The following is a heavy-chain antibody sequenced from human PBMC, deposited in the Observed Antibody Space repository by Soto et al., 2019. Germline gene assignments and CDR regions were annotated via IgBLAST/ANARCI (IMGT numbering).Heavy chain of an antibody. CDR1: GGSISSYY. CDR2: IYYSGST. D-gene: IGHD3-22*01. V-gene: IGHV4-59*01. CDR3: ARSYYYDSSGYFYFDY. Sequence: SETLSLTCTVSGGSISSYYWSWIRQPPGKGLEWIGYIYYSGSTNYNPSLKSRVTISVDTSKNQFSLKLSSVTAADTAVYYCARSYYYDSSGYFYFDYWGQGTLVTVSS. J-gene: IGHJ4*02.